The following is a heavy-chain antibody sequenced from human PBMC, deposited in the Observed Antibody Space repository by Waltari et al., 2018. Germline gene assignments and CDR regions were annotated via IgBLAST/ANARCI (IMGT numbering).Heavy chain of an antibody. CDR2: VSFSGNT. CDR1: GGPLSDYY. CDR3: ARDRLGYLDY. Sequence: QVQLQESGPGLVKPSETLSLNCAVSGGPLSDYYWSWVRLPPGKALEWIGYVSFSGNTKYNPSLKSRVSISVDTTKNQFSLRLTSLTAVDTAVYYCARDRLGYLDYWGQGTPVTVSS. J-gene: IGHJ4*02. D-gene: IGHD3-16*01. V-gene: IGHV4-59*01.